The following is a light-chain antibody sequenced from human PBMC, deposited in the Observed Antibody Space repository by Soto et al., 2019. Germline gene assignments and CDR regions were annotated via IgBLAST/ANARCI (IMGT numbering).Light chain of an antibody. CDR3: QQYNGYWT. CDR2: EAS. V-gene: IGKV1-5*03. CDR1: QSMSAS. Sequence: DIQMTQSPSTLSASVGDRVTITCRASQSMSASLAWYQQKPGKAPKLLIYEASSLKSGGPSRFSGSRSGTEYTLTISSLQPDDFATDYCQQYNGYWTFGQGTKVEIK. J-gene: IGKJ1*01.